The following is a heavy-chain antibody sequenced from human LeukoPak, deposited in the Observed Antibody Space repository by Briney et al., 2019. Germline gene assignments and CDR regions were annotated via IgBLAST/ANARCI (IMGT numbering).Heavy chain of an antibody. CDR3: ARTGYSSGWYAGGYFDY. Sequence: HPGGSLRLSCTVSGFSLSSYALSWVRRAPGKGLVWVSRINSDGSSTSYADSVKGRFTISRDNSKNTLYLQMNSLRAEDTAVYYCARTGYSSGWYAGGYFDYWGQGTLVTVSS. V-gene: IGHV3-74*01. CDR1: GFSLSSYA. CDR2: INSDGSST. D-gene: IGHD6-19*01. J-gene: IGHJ4*02.